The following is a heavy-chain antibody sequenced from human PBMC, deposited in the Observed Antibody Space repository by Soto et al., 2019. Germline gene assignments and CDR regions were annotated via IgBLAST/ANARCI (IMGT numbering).Heavy chain of an antibody. CDR2: ISYDGTKT. D-gene: IGHD6-19*01. CDR3: AKDRGPRRQWLIDPLAY. J-gene: IGHJ4*02. CDR1: GFTFSIYA. Sequence: QVQLVESGGGVVQPGRSLRVSCAASGFTFSIYAMHWVRQAPGTGLEWVAGISYDGTKTYYADSVKGRFTIYRDNSQNTMYLQMNSLRDEDTAVYYCAKDRGPRRQWLIDPLAYWGQGTVVTVSP. V-gene: IGHV3-30*18.